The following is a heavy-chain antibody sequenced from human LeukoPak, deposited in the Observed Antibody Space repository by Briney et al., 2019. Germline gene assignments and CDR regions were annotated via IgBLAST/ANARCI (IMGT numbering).Heavy chain of an antibody. CDR2: IYHSGST. J-gene: IGHJ4*02. V-gene: IGHV4-38-2*02. Sequence: SETLSLTCTVSGYSISSGYYWGWIRQPPGKGLEWIGSIYHSGSTYYNPSLKSRVTISVDTSKNQFSLKLSSVTAADTAVYYCARHATYSSGWSPPSHIDYWGQGTLVTVSS. CDR3: ARHATYSSGWSPPSHIDY. D-gene: IGHD6-19*01. CDR1: GYSISSGYY.